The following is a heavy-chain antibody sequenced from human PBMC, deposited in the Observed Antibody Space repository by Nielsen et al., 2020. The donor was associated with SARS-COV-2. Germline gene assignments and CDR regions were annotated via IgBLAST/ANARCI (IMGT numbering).Heavy chain of an antibody. V-gene: IGHV1-46*01. J-gene: IGHJ4*02. CDR1: GYTFTSYY. CDR2: INPSGGST. Sequence: ASVKVSCKASGYTFTSYYMHWLRQPPGQGLEWMGIINPSGGSTSYAQKLQGRVTMTSDTYTSTVYMELSSLRSEDTAVYYCARAGFLEWNPFDYWGQGTLVTVSS. CDR3: ARAGFLEWNPFDY. D-gene: IGHD3-3*01.